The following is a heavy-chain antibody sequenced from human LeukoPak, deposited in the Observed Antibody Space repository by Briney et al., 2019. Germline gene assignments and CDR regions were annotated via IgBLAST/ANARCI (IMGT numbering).Heavy chain of an antibody. Sequence: SETLSLTCAVSGGSISSGGYSWGWIRQPPGKGLEWIGYIYHSGSTYYNPSLKSRVTISVDRSKNQFSLKLSSVTAADTAVYYCARRFAGFDPWGQGTLVTVSS. J-gene: IGHJ5*02. V-gene: IGHV4-30-2*01. CDR2: IYHSGST. CDR3: ARRFAGFDP. CDR1: GGSISSGGYS. D-gene: IGHD3-10*01.